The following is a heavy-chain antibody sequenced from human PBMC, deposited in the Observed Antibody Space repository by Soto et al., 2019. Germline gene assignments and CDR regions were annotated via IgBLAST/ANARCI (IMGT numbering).Heavy chain of an antibody. CDR2: INPNCGGT. J-gene: IGHJ5*02. CDR1: GYTFTGYY. CDR3: ARVEVAGTQNWFDP. Sequence: QVQLVQSGAEVKKPGASVKVSCKASGYTFTGYYMHWVRQAPGQGLQWMGWINPNCGGTKYARKVPGWVTMTRDTSISTAYMELRRLRSDDTAVYYCARVEVAGTQNWFDPWGQGTLVTVSS. V-gene: IGHV1-2*04. D-gene: IGHD6-19*01.